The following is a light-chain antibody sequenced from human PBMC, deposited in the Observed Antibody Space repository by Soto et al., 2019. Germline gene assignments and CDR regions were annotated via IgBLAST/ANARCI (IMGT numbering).Light chain of an antibody. J-gene: IGLJ1*01. CDR2: SNN. CDR1: SSNIGSNT. V-gene: IGLV1-44*01. Sequence: QSVLTQPPSASGTPGQRVTISCSGSSSNIGSNTVNWYQQLPGTAPKLLIYSNNQRPSGVPDRFSGSKSGTSASLAISGLQSEDYSVYYCEEWEDIRNGNVCGTGTMSP. CDR3: EEWEDIRNGNV.